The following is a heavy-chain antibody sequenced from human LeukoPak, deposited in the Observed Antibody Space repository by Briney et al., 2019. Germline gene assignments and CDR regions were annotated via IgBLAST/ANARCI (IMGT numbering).Heavy chain of an antibody. Sequence: PGGSLRLSCAASGFIFSNYGMHWVRQAPGKGLEWVAVISYDGSDKYYADSVKGRFTISRDNSKNTLYLQMNSLRAEDTAVYYCARDPDRWSDYYDRGGYFDYWGQGTLVTVSS. V-gene: IGHV3-30*03. J-gene: IGHJ4*02. D-gene: IGHD3-10*02. CDR1: GFIFSNYG. CDR2: ISYDGSDK. CDR3: ARDPDRWSDYYDRGGYFDY.